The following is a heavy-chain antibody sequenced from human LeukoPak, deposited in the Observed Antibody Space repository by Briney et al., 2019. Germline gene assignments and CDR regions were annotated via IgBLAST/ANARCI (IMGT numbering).Heavy chain of an antibody. V-gene: IGHV1-8*01. Sequence: ASVKVSCKASGYTFTSYDINWVRQATGQGLEWMGWMNPNSGNTGYALKFQGRVTMTRNTSISTAYMELSSLRSEDTAVYYCARVEWLRPQRDQGPQEYWGQGTLVTVSS. D-gene: IGHD5-12*01. CDR2: MNPNSGNT. CDR3: ARVEWLRPQRDQGPQEY. CDR1: GYTFTSYD. J-gene: IGHJ4*02.